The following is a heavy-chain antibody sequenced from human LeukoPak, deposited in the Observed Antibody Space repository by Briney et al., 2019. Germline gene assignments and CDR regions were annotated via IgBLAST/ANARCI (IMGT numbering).Heavy chain of an antibody. CDR3: AREEAYYFDY. V-gene: IGHV3-30-3*01. J-gene: IGHJ4*02. Sequence: GGSLRPSCAASGFTLSSYAMHWVRQAPGKGLEWVAVISYDGSNKYYADSVKGRFTISRDNSKNTLYLQMNSLRAEDTAVYYCAREEAYYFDYWGQGTLVTVSS. CDR2: ISYDGSNK. CDR1: GFTLSSYA.